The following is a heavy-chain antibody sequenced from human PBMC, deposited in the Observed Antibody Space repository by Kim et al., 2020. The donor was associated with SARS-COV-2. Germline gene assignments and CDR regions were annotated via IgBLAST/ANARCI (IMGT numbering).Heavy chain of an antibody. CDR2: IKPDGSGK. Sequence: GGSLRPSCAASGFTFSRYWMNWVRQAPGQGLEWVASIKPDGSGKYYEDSVKGRFTVSRDNAKTSLFLQMDSLRVEDTAVYYCAKDNGNWGPLSEWGGQGTLVTVSS. V-gene: IGHV3-7*01. J-gene: IGHJ4*02. D-gene: IGHD7-27*01. CDR1: GFTFSRYW. CDR3: AKDNGNWGPLSEW.